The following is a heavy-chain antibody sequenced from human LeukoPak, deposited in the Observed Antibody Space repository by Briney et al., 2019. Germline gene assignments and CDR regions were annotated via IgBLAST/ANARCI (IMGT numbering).Heavy chain of an antibody. CDR3: EKGGTYYYDTSSAYDWSDYFHY. D-gene: IGHD3-22*01. V-gene: IGHV3-30*18. CDR1: AFTFSSYG. CDR2: ISNDGSNK. J-gene: IGHJ4*02. Sequence: PGGSLRLSCAASAFTFSSYGMHWVRQAPAKGLEWVAVISNDGSNKYYGDSVKGRFTISRDNSKNTLFLQMNSLRAEDTAVYYCEKGGTYYYDTSSAYDWSDYFHYWGQGTLVTVSS.